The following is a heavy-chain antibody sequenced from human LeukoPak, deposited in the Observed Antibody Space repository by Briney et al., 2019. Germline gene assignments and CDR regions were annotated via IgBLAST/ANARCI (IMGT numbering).Heavy chain of an antibody. J-gene: IGHJ4*02. CDR2: IYHSGST. CDR1: GYSISSGYY. D-gene: IGHD4-17*01. Sequence: SETLSLTCTVSGYSISSGYYWGWIRQPPGKGLEWIGSIYHSGSTYYNPSLKSRVTISVDTSKNQFSLKLSSVTAADTAVYYCARGRKWSTVTTGFDYWGQGTLVTVSS. CDR3: ARGRKWSTVTTGFDY. V-gene: IGHV4-38-2*02.